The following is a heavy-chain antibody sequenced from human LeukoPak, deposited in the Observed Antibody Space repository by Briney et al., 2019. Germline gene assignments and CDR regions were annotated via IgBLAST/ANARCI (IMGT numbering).Heavy chain of an antibody. Sequence: GASVTVSFTASGYTYTDYYMHWVRQAPGQGLEWMGWINPNSGGTNYAQKFQGRVIMTRDTSISTAYMELSRRRSDYTAVYYCARPWSYFSDDAFDIWGRGTSDTVSS. CDR1: GYTYTDYY. CDR2: INPNSGGT. J-gene: IGHJ3*02. V-gene: IGHV1-2*02. D-gene: IGHD1-26*01. CDR3: ARPWSYFSDDAFDI.